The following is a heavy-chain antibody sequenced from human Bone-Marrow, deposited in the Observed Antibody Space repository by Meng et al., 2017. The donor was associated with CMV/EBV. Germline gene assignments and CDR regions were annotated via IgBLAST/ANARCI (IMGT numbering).Heavy chain of an antibody. CDR2: IYSGGSSK. J-gene: IGHJ6*02. CDR3: AKEDGSGSYLPYYYYGMDV. CDR1: GFTFSSYA. V-gene: IGHV3-23*03. Sequence: GGSLRLSCAASGFTFSSYAMSWVRQAPGKGLEWVSVIYSGGSSKYYADSVKGRFTISRDNSKNTLYLQMNSLRAEDTAVYYCAKEDGSGSYLPYYYYGMDVWGQGTTVTVSS. D-gene: IGHD3-10*01.